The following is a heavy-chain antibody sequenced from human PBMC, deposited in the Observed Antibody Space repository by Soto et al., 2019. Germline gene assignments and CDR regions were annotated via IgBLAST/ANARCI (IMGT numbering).Heavy chain of an antibody. Sequence: QVQLQESGPGLVKPSETLSLTCTVSGGSISSYYWSWIRQPPGKGLEWIADIYYSGSTNYSPSLKSRVTISVDTSKNQFSLNLSSVTAADTAVYFCATYVPDKLAVAGTSDAFDILGQGTMVTVSS. CDR3: ATYVPDKLAVAGTSDAFDI. J-gene: IGHJ3*02. D-gene: IGHD6-19*01. CDR1: GGSISSYY. V-gene: IGHV4-59*01. CDR2: IYYSGST.